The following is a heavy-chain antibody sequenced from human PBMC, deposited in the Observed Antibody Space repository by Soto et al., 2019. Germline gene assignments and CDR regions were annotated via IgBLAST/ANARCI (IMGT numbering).Heavy chain of an antibody. J-gene: IGHJ4*02. CDR2: IKTDGSAK. D-gene: IGHD3-10*01. CDR1: GFTFSDYW. Sequence: EVQLVESGGGLVQPGGSLRLSCAASGFTFSDYWMSWVRQAPGKGLECVANIKTDGSAKYYVDPVKGRFTISRDNAKNSLYLQMNSLRAEYTAVYYCASSMGRGGNDYWGQGTLVAVSS. V-gene: IGHV3-7*05. CDR3: ASSMGRGGNDY.